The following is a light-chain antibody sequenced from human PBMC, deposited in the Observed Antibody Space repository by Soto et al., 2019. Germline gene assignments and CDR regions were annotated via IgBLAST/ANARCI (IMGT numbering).Light chain of an antibody. V-gene: IGLV1-40*01. CDR1: SSNIGAGYD. CDR2: SNN. Sequence: QSVLTQPPSVSGAPRQRVTISCTGRSSNIGAGYDVHWYQRLPGTAPKVLIYSNNNRPSGVPDRFSGSKSGTSASLAITGLQAEDEADYYCQSYDSSLSGSYVFGTGTKLTVL. CDR3: QSYDSSLSGSYV. J-gene: IGLJ1*01.